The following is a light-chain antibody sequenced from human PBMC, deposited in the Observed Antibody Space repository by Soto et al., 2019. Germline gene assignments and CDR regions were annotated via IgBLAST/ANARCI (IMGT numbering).Light chain of an antibody. Sequence: QSALTQPASVSGSPGQSITISCTGTSSDVGSYNLVSWYQQHPGKAPKLMIYEGSKRPSGVSNRFSGPKSGNTASLTLSGLQAEDEADDYCCSYAGSSTFYVFVTGTKLTVL. V-gene: IGLV2-23*01. CDR1: SSDVGSYNL. CDR2: EGS. J-gene: IGLJ1*01. CDR3: CSYAGSSTFYV.